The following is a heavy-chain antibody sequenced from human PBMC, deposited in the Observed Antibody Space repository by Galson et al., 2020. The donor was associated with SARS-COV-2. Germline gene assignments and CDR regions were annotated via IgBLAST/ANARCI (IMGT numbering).Heavy chain of an antibody. Sequence: GGSLRLSCAASGFTFSSYAMHWVRQAPDKGLEWVAVISYDGSNKYYADSVKGRFTISRDNSKNTLYLQMNSLRAEDTAVYYCASSTTGSYFHWFDPWGQGTLVTVSS. D-gene: IGHD1-26*01. V-gene: IGHV3-30*04. J-gene: IGHJ5*02. CDR1: GFTFSSYA. CDR2: ISYDGSNK. CDR3: ASSTTGSYFHWFDP.